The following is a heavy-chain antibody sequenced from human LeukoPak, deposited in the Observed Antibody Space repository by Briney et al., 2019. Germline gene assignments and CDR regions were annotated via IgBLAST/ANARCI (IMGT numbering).Heavy chain of an antibody. CDR2: IGGSGGST. Sequence: GGSLRLSCAASGFTFSNYAMSWVRQAPGKGLEWVSGIGGSGGSTYYADSVKGRFAISRDNSKNTVFLQMNSLRDEDTAVYYCARHPSTTRYLDLWGRGTLLTVSS. CDR3: ARHPSTTRYLDL. CDR1: GFTFSNYA. J-gene: IGHJ2*01. V-gene: IGHV3-23*01. D-gene: IGHD1-26*01.